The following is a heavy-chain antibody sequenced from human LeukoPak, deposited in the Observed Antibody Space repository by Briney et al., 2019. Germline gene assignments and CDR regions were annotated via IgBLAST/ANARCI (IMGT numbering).Heavy chain of an antibody. D-gene: IGHD6-19*01. Sequence: GGSLRLSCAASRFTFNNYAMSWVRQAPGKGLEWVSAISGSGGSTYYADSVKGRFTISRDNSKHTLYLQMNSLRAEDTAVYYCAKDRQWLVQGAFDVWGQGTTVTVSS. CDR2: ISGSGGST. CDR1: RFTFNNYA. CDR3: AKDRQWLVQGAFDV. V-gene: IGHV3-23*01. J-gene: IGHJ3*01.